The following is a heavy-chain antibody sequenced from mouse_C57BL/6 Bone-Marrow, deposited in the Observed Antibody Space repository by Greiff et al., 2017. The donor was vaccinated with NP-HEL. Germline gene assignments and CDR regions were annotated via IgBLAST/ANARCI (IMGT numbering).Heavy chain of an antibody. D-gene: IGHD1-1*01. CDR2: IYPRAGST. CDR3: ARYGSSVWYFDV. J-gene: IGHJ1*03. Sequence: VKLQQSGPELVKPGASVKLSCKASGYTFTSYDINWVKQRPGQGLEWIGWIYPRAGSTKYNEKFKGKATLTVDTSSSTAYMELHSLTSEDSAVYFCARYGSSVWYFDVWGTGTTVTVSS. CDR1: GYTFTSYD. V-gene: IGHV1-85*01.